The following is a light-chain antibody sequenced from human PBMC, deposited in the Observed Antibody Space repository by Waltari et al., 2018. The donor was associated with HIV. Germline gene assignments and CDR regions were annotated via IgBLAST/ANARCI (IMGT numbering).Light chain of an antibody. CDR1: QSLSTN. J-gene: IGKJ2*01. CDR3: QQYENWPYT. CDR2: AAS. Sequence: IFLTPPPASLSVSPGDRPTLSCRASQSLSTNLAWYQLKPGQAPRLLIRAASTLASGVPARFSGSGSGAEFTLAISSLQSEDFALYYCQQYENWPYTFGQGTKVEIK. V-gene: IGKV3-15*01.